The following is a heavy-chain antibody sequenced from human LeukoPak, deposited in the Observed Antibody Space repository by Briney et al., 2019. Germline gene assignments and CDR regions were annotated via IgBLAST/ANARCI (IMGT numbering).Heavy chain of an antibody. Sequence: PSETLSLTCTVSGGSTRSYYWNWLRQPPGKGLEWIGHIYYSGSTRYNPSLKSRVTISIDTSKNQFSLNLSSVTAADTAVYYCARGTMMVGPWGQGTQVTVSS. J-gene: IGHJ5*02. CDR3: ARGTMMVGP. CDR2: IYYSGST. V-gene: IGHV4-59*01. D-gene: IGHD3-22*01. CDR1: GGSTRSYY.